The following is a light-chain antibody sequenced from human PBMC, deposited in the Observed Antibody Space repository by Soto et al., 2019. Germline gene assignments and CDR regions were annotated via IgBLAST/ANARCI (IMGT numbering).Light chain of an antibody. Sequence: DIQMTQSPSTLSASVGDRVTITCRASQSIGSWLAWYQQKAGEAPKLLIYAASSLQSGVPSRFSGSGSGTDFTLTISSLQPEDFATYYCQQANSFPYTFGQGTKLEIK. CDR1: QSIGSW. CDR2: AAS. CDR3: QQANSFPYT. V-gene: IGKV1-12*02. J-gene: IGKJ2*01.